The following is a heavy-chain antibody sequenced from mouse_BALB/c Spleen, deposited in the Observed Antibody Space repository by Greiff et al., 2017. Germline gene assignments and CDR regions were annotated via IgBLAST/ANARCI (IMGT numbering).Heavy chain of an antibody. V-gene: IGHV1-63*02. J-gene: IGHJ2*01. CDR3: ARMVTTRYYFDY. D-gene: IGHD2-3*01. Sequence: VQRVESGAELVRPGTSVKISCKASGYTFTNYWLGWVKQRPGHGLEWIGDIYPGGGYTNYNEKFKGKATLTADTSSSTAYMQLSSLTSEDSAVYFCARMVTTRYYFDYWGQGTTLTVSS. CDR1: GYTFTNYW. CDR2: IYPGGGYT.